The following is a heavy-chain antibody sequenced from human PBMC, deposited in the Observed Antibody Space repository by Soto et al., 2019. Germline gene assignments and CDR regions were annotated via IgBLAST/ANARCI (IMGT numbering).Heavy chain of an antibody. CDR3: ARQARIAAAATRLNWFDP. Sequence: SETLSLTCTVSGGSISSSSYYWGWIRQPPGKGLEWIGSIYYSGSTYYNPSLKSRVTISADTSKNQFSLKLSSVTAADTALYYCARQARIAAAATRLNWFDPWGQGTLVT. V-gene: IGHV4-39*01. CDR2: IYYSGST. D-gene: IGHD6-13*01. J-gene: IGHJ5*02. CDR1: GGSISSSSYY.